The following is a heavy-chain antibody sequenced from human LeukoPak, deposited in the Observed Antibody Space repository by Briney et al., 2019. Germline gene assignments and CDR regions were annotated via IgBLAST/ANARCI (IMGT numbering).Heavy chain of an antibody. CDR3: AISHTTGWPQEIGN. V-gene: IGHV4-59*01. Sequence: SETLSLTRSVSGGSIISDYWTWIRQPPARGLEWIGYIYSSGTTNYTPSLKTRANISLDTSKSQFSLKLTSVTAADRAVYYCAISHTTGWPQEIGNWGQGTLVTVSS. CDR1: GGSIISDY. D-gene: IGHD6-19*01. CDR2: IYSSGTT. J-gene: IGHJ4*02.